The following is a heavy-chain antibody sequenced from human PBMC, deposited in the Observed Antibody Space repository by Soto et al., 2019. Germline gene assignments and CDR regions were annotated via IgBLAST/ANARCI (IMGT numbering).Heavy chain of an antibody. V-gene: IGHV4-59*01. CDR3: ARDSRVPT. CDR2: IYYTGST. CDR1: VDSISSYY. Sequence: PSETLSLTWTLSVDSISSYYWSWIRQPPGKGLEWVGNIYYTGSTNYNPSLKSRVTISIDTSKNQFSLRLSSLTAADTAVYYCARDSRVPTWGQGTLVTVSS. J-gene: IGHJ5*02.